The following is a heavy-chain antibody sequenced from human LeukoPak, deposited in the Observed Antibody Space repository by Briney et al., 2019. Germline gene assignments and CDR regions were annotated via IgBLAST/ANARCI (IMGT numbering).Heavy chain of an antibody. Sequence: GGSLRLSCAASGFTFSNYGMHWGRQAPGKVLEWVAFIRSDGINKYHADSVKGRFTISRDNSKNTLYLQMNSLRAEDTAVYYCARSWRVRGIRFPDYWGQGTLVTVSS. D-gene: IGHD3-10*01. CDR1: GFTFSNYG. J-gene: IGHJ4*02. CDR3: ARSWRVRGIRFPDY. V-gene: IGHV3-30*02. CDR2: IRSDGINK.